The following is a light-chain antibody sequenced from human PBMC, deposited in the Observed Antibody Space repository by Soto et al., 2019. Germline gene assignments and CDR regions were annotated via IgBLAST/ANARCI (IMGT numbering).Light chain of an antibody. CDR1: QTISNW. Sequence: DIQMTQSPSALSASVGDRVTITCRASQTISNWLAWYQQKPGKAPKVLIFDASTLDGGVPSRFSGRRSGTEFTLTISSLQPSDFATYYCQQYNTYPLTFGGGTKVEI. J-gene: IGKJ4*01. CDR3: QQYNTYPLT. V-gene: IGKV1-5*01. CDR2: DAS.